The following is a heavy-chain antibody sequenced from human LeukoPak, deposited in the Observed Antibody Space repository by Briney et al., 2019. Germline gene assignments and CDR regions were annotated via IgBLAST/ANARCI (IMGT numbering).Heavy chain of an antibody. CDR3: ARRGPYSWSFDY. D-gene: IGHD4-11*01. CDR1: GFTFSGYW. Sequence: GGSLRLSCAASGFTFSGYWMSWVRQAPGKGLEWVAKIKPDGTDKYYVDSVKGRFTIPRDNAKNSLYLQMNSLRAEDTAVYYCARRGPYSWSFDYWGQGSLVTVSS. CDR2: IKPDGTDK. J-gene: IGHJ4*02. V-gene: IGHV3-7*01.